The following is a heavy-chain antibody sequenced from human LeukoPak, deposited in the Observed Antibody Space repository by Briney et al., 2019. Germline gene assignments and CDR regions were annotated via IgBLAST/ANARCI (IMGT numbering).Heavy chain of an antibody. V-gene: IGHV3-30*04. CDR3: ARDGYCSSTSCYDDAFDI. CDR1: GFTFSSYA. J-gene: IGHJ3*02. D-gene: IGHD2-2*03. CDR2: ISYDGSNK. Sequence: GGSLRLSCAASGFTFSSYAMHWVRQAPGKGLEWVAVISYDGSNKYYVDSVKGRFTISRDNSKNTLYLQMNSLRAEDTAVYYCARDGYCSSTSCYDDAFDIWGQGTMVTVSS.